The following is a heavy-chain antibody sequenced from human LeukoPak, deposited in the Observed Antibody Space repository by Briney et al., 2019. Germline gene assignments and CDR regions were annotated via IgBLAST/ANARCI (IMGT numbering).Heavy chain of an antibody. D-gene: IGHD3-3*01. CDR3: ASLITIFGVVIQDAFDI. Sequence: ASVTVSCKASGGTFSSYTISWVRQAPGQGLEWMGRIIPILGIANYAQKFQGRVTITADKSTSTAYMELSSLRSEDTAVYYCASLITIFGVVIQDAFDIWGQGTMVTVSS. V-gene: IGHV1-69*02. CDR1: GGTFSSYT. CDR2: IIPILGIA. J-gene: IGHJ3*02.